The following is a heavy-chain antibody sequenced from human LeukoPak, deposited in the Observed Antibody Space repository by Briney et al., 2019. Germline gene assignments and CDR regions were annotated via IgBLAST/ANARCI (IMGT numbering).Heavy chain of an antibody. CDR1: GFTFSSYS. CDR3: ARDEPIAAAAPFDY. Sequence: GGSLRLSCAASGFTFSSYSMNWVRQAPGKGLEWVSYISSSSSTIYYADSVKGRFTISRDNAKNSLYLQMNSLRAEDTAVYYCARDEPIAAAAPFDYWGQGTLVTVSS. CDR2: ISSSSSTI. V-gene: IGHV3-48*04. D-gene: IGHD6-13*01. J-gene: IGHJ4*02.